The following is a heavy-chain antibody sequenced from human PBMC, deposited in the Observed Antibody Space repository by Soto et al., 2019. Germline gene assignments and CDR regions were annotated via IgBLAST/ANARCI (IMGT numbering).Heavy chain of an antibody. CDR2: IDWDDDK. CDR1: GFSLSTSGMC. CDR3: ARITREGWQWLALDY. D-gene: IGHD6-19*01. J-gene: IGHJ4*02. Sequence: SGPTLVNPTQTLTLTCTFSGFSLSTSGMCVSWIRQPPGKALEWLALIDWDDDKYYSTSLKTRLTISKDTSKNQVVLTMTNMDPVDTATYYRARITREGWQWLALDYWGQGTLVTVSS. V-gene: IGHV2-70*01.